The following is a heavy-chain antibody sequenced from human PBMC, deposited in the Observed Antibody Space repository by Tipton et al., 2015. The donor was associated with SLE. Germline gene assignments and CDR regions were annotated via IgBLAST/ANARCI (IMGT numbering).Heavy chain of an antibody. CDR3: ARGAAAGYYYYYYMDV. CDR2: IDNSGST. Sequence: TLSLTCTVSGASISSSSYFWGWIRQSPGKGLEWIGSIDNSGSTYDNPSLRSRVTISVDTSKNQFSLTLTSVTAADTAVYYCARGAAAGYYYYYYMDVWGKGTTVTVSS. V-gene: IGHV4-39*07. J-gene: IGHJ6*03. CDR1: GASISSSSYF. D-gene: IGHD6-13*01.